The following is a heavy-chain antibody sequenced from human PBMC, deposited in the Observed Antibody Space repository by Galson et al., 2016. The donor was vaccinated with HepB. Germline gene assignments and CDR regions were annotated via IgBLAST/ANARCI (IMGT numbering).Heavy chain of an antibody. Sequence: LRLSCAASGFTFSSYGMHWVRQAPGKGLEWVANIKQDGNEKYYVDSVKGRFTISRDNAKNSMYLQMNSLRAEDTAVYYCARKGGIYSPWGYWGQGTLVTVSS. CDR3: ARKGGIYSPWGY. CDR2: IKQDGNEK. J-gene: IGHJ4*02. CDR1: GFTFSSYG. D-gene: IGHD3-10*01. V-gene: IGHV3-7*03.